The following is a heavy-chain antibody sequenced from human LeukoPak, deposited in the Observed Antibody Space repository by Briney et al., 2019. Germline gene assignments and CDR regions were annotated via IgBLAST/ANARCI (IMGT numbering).Heavy chain of an antibody. D-gene: IGHD1-1*01. CDR2: ISGSGGST. CDR1: GFTFSSYA. Sequence: GGSLRLSCAASGFTFSSYAMSWVRQAPGKGLEWVSAISGSGGSTYYADSVKGRFTISRDNSQNTVDLHMDSLRAEDTAVYYCARRWNARLYNWFDPWGQGTLVTVSS. CDR3: ARRWNARLYNWFDP. J-gene: IGHJ5*02. V-gene: IGHV3-23*01.